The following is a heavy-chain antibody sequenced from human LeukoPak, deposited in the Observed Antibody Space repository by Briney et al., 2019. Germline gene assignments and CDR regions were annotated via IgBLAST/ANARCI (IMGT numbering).Heavy chain of an antibody. J-gene: IGHJ4*02. CDR2: IYYSGTT. V-gene: IGHV4-59*12. D-gene: IGHD6-13*01. CDR3: ARGLGYSSSWGD. Sequence: SETLSLTCTVSGGSISSYYWSWIRQPPGKGLEWIGYIYYSGTTNYNPSLKSRVIISVDTSKNQFSLKLSSVTAADTAVYYCARGLGYSSSWGDWGQGTLVTVSS. CDR1: GGSISSYY.